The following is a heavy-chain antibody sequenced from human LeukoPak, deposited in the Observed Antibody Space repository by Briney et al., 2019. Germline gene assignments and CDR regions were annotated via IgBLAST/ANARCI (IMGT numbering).Heavy chain of an antibody. V-gene: IGHV5-51*01. J-gene: IGHJ6*02. CDR3: ARKNYGDFGDGMDV. D-gene: IGHD4-17*01. Sequence: PGESLKISCQGSGXSFTNYCIGWVRQMPGESLEWMGIIYPSDSDTRYSPSFRGQVTISADKSISTVYLHWSSLKASDTAMYYCARKNYGDFGDGMDVWGQGTTVTVSS. CDR2: IYPSDSDT. CDR1: GXSFTNYC.